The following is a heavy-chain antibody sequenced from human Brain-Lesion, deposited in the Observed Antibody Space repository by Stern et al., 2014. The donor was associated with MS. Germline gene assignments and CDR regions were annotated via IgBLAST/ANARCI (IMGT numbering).Heavy chain of an antibody. CDR3: ARDQRGITIFGVVTDYYYLGMDV. CDR2: INPNTGGT. J-gene: IGHJ6*02. D-gene: IGHD3-3*01. CDR1: GYIFTGYY. V-gene: IGHV1-2*02. Sequence: DQLVESGAEVKKPGASVKVSCKTSGYIFTGYYIHWVRQAPGKGLEWMAWINPNTGGTKDAQNFQGRVTMSRDTSISTAYVELSSLTSDDTAVYYCARDQRGITIFGVVTDYYYLGMDVWGQGTTVTVSS.